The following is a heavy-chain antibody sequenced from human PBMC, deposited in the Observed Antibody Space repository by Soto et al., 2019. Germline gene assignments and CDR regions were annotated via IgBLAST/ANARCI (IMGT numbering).Heavy chain of an antibody. D-gene: IGHD2-2*01. CDR2: IIPISGTA. J-gene: IGHJ6*02. Sequence: QVQLVQSGAEVQKPGSSVKVSCKASGGTFSSYAISWVRQAPGQGLEWMGGIIPISGTANHAQKFQGRVTITADESTSTAYMELSSLRSEDTAVYYCARSQGSSTSLEIYYYYYYGMDVWGQGTTVTVSS. V-gene: IGHV1-69*01. CDR3: ARSQGSSTSLEIYYYYYYGMDV. CDR1: GGTFSSYA.